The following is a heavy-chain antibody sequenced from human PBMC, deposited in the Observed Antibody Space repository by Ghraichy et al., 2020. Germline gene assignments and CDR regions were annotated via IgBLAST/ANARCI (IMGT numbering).Heavy chain of an antibody. D-gene: IGHD5/OR15-5a*01. V-gene: IGHV3-48*02. CDR3: ARGVGSTVYTRHRFDP. J-gene: IGHJ5*02. CDR2: IKSDSSAI. Sequence: GGSLRLSCEASGFTFSGFSMNWVRQAPGKGLEWVSYIKSDSSAIHYAASVKGRFTISRDNVRNSLYLQMNSLRDEDTAVYYCARGVGSTVYTRHRFDPWGQGTLVTVSS. CDR1: GFTFSGFS.